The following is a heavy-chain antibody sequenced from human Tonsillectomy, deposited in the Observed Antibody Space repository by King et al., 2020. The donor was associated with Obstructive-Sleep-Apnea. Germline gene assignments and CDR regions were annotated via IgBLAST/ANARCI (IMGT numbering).Heavy chain of an antibody. CDR2: IYSGGST. Sequence: VQLVESGGGLVQPGGSLRLSCAASGFTVSSNYMSWVRQAPGKGLEWGSVIYSGGSTYYADSVKGRFTISRDNSRNTLYLQLNSLRAEDTAVYYCARAHYGDYGVYGMGVWGQGTTVTVSS. CDR1: GFTVSSNY. D-gene: IGHD4-17*01. V-gene: IGHV3-66*01. J-gene: IGHJ6*02. CDR3: ARAHYGDYGVYGMGV.